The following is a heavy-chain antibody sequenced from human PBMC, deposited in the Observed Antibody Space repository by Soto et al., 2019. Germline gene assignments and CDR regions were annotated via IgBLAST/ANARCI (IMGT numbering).Heavy chain of an antibody. CDR2: INPRTGGT. J-gene: IGHJ6*02. D-gene: IGHD4-17*01. CDR3: ARVNGDCPPRGMDV. V-gene: IGHV1-2*04. CDR1: GYTFIDYY. Sequence: QVQLVQSGAEVRKPGASVKVSCKASGYTFIDYYIYWVRQAPGQGLEWMGWINPRTGGTNFAPKFEAWVTMTRDTSITTAYMELTSLRSNDTAVYYCARVNGDCPPRGMDVWGQGTTVTVSS.